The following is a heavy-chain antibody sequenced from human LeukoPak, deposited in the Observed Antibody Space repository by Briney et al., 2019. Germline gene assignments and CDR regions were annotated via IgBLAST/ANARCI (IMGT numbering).Heavy chain of an antibody. D-gene: IGHD3-22*01. CDR2: IYYRGST. J-gene: IGHJ1*01. CDR1: GGSISSGSYY. CDR3: ARPRYYDSTGYLD. Sequence: SETLSLTCTVSGGSISSGSYYWGWIRQPRGKRLECIGDIYYRGSTYYNPSLKSRVSISIGTSNNQFSLTLTSVTAEDTALYFCARPRYYDSTGYLDWGQGTLVTVSS. V-gene: IGHV4-39*01.